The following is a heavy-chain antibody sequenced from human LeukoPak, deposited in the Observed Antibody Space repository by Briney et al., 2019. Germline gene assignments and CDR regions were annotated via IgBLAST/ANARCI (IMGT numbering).Heavy chain of an antibody. CDR2: INTKGET. CDR3: ATSNDAKIAPFDH. CDR1: GVSMSAYQ. J-gene: IGHJ4*02. D-gene: IGHD2-21*01. Sequence: PSETLSLTCTVSGVSMSAYQWSWVRQSPEKGLEWIGCINTKGETSYNPSLKSRVTTSIDASKSQFSLRLTSVTAADTAVYYCATSNDAKIAPFDHWGQGAPVTVSS. V-gene: IGHV4-4*09.